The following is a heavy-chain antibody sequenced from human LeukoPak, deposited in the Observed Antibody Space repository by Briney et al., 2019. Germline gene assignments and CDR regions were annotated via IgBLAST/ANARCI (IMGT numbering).Heavy chain of an antibody. CDR1: GFTFSSYS. V-gene: IGHV3-21*04. CDR2: ISSSSSYI. J-gene: IGHJ5*02. Sequence: GGSLRLSCAASGFTFSSYSMNWVRQAPGKGLEWVSSISSSSSYIYYADSVKGRFTISRDNSKNTLYLQMNSLRAEDTAVYYCAKGYYYGGNWFDPWGQGTLVTVSS. CDR3: AKGYYYGGNWFDP. D-gene: IGHD4-23*01.